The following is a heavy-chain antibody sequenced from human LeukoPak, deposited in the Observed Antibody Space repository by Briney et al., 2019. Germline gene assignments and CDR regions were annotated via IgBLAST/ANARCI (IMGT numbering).Heavy chain of an antibody. V-gene: IGHV4-34*01. D-gene: IGHD2-21*02. CDR1: GGSFSGYY. J-gene: IGHJ6*02. Sequence: SETLSLTCAVYGGSFSGYYWSWVRQPPGKGLEWGGEINHSGSTNYNPSLKSRVTISVDTAKNQFSLKLSSVPPADTAVYYCAASSRFVVVTAIRYYYYGIDVWGQGTTVTVSS. CDR3: AASSRFVVVTAIRYYYYGIDV. CDR2: INHSGST.